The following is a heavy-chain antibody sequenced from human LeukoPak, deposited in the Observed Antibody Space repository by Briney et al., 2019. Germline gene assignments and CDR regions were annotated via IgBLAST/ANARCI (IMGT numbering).Heavy chain of an antibody. D-gene: IGHD5-18*01. Sequence: SETLSLTCTVSGGSISSYYWSWIRQPPGKGLEWIGYIYYSGSTNYSPSLKSRVTISVDTSKNQFSLKLSSVTAADAAVYYCARDGGISYGYFDYWGQGTLVTVSS. CDR2: IYYSGST. V-gene: IGHV4-59*01. CDR3: ARDGGISYGYFDY. J-gene: IGHJ4*02. CDR1: GGSISSYY.